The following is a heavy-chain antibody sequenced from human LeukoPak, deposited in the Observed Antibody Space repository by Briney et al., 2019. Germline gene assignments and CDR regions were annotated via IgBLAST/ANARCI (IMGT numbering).Heavy chain of an antibody. CDR2: ISGSGGST. V-gene: IGHV3-23*01. D-gene: IGHD3-3*01. CDR3: AKWNHYDFWSGSYYFDY. Sequence: GSLRLSCAASGFTFSSYAMTWVRQAPGKGLEWVSAISGSGGSTYYADSVKGRFTVSRDNSKNTLYLQMNSLRAEDTAVYYCAKWNHYDFWSGSYYFDYWGQGTLVTVSS. CDR1: GFTFSSYA. J-gene: IGHJ4*02.